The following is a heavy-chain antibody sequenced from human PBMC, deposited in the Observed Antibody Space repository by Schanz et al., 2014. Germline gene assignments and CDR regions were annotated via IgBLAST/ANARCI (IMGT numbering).Heavy chain of an antibody. Sequence: QVQLQESGPGLVKPSETLSLTCSVSGGDIGNYYWSWIRQPPGKGLEWIGYIHQSGGTNYNPSLKSRVTILVDTSKNHFSRRLTSRTAADTAVYYCAKFLYDDPSWGQGTLVTVSS. V-gene: IGHV4-59*08. CDR3: AKFLYDDPS. CDR1: GGDIGNYY. J-gene: IGHJ5*02. CDR2: IHQSGGT. D-gene: IGHD3-3*01.